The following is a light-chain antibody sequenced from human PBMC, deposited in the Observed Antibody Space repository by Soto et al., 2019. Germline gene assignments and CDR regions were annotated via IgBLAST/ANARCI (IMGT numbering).Light chain of an antibody. CDR1: QSISSNY. V-gene: IGKV3-20*01. J-gene: IGKJ3*01. Sequence: EIVLTQSPGTLSLSPGERATLSCRASQSISSNYLAWYQQRPGQAPRLLIFGASYRATGIPDRFSGSGSGIDFTLTMSRLEPEDFAVYYCQQYSSAPPEFTFGPGTRVDSK. CDR2: GAS. CDR3: QQYSSAPPEFT.